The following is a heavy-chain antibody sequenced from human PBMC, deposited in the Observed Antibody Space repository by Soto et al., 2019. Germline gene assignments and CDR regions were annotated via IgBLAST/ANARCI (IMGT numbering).Heavy chain of an antibody. D-gene: IGHD3-22*01. CDR3: AREMIPMIMGGMSALDV. CDR1: DFTFGSYV. Sequence: QVQLVESGGGVVQPERSQRLSCVASDFTFGSYVMHWVRQAPGKGLQRVALISFDGSSQYYADSVKGRFTISRDNSRNTMYLQMDSLRPEDTAVYYCAREMIPMIMGGMSALDVWGHGTTVTVS. V-gene: IGHV3-30*03. J-gene: IGHJ6*02. CDR2: ISFDGSSQ.